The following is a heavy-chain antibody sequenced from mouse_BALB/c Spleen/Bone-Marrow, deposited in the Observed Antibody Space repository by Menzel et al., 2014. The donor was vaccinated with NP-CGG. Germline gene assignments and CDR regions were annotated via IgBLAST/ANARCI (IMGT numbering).Heavy chain of an antibody. Sequence: VKLVESGAELMKPGASVKISCKATGYTFSSYWIEWVKQRPGHGLEWVGEILPGSGNTNYNEKFKGKATFTADTSSNTAYMQLSSLTSEDSAVYYCARENDYWYFDVWGAGTTVTVSS. V-gene: IGHV1-9*01. CDR3: ARENDYWYFDV. CDR1: GYTFSSYW. J-gene: IGHJ1*01. D-gene: IGHD2-3*01. CDR2: ILPGSGNT.